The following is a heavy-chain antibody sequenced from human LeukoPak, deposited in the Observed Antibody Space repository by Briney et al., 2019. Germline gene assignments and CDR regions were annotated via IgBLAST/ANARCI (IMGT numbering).Heavy chain of an antibody. D-gene: IGHD5-18*01. V-gene: IGHV1-69*05. Sequence: ASVKVSCKASGGTFSSYAISGVRQAPGQGLEWMGGIIPIFGTANYAQKFQGRVTITTDESTSTAYMELSSLRSEDTAVYYCAGTEGGYSYGLSFDYWGQGTLVTVSS. CDR1: GGTFSSYA. CDR2: IIPIFGTA. CDR3: AGTEGGYSYGLSFDY. J-gene: IGHJ4*02.